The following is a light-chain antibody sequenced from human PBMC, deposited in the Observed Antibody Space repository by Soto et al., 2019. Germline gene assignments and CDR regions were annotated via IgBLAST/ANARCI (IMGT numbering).Light chain of an antibody. CDR3: QHYDNLPCT. V-gene: IGKV1-33*01. J-gene: IGKJ2*02. Sequence: DIQMTQSPSSLSASVGDRVTITCQASQDISNYLNWYQQKPGKAPKLLIYDASNLETGVPSRFSGSGSGTDFTLTISSLQPEDIATYYCQHYDNLPCTFGQGTKLEIK. CDR1: QDISNY. CDR2: DAS.